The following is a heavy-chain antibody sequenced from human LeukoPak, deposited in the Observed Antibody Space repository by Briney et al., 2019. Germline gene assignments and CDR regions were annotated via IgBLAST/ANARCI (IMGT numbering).Heavy chain of an antibody. CDR2: IGNNGGGT. CDR3: AKAPPYKKYFDY. J-gene: IGHJ4*02. D-gene: IGHD1-1*01. V-gene: IGHV3-23*01. CDR1: GFTFSTYT. Sequence: PGGSLRLSCAASGFTFSTYTMYWVCHPPGKRLEWVSIIGNNGGGTHYADSVKGRFTISRGNFKNALYLQMNSLRAEDTAVYYCAKAPPYKKYFDYWGQGTLVTVSS.